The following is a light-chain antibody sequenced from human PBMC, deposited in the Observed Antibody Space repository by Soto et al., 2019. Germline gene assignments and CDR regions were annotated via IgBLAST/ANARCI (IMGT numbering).Light chain of an antibody. Sequence: DIQLTQSPSFLSASVGDRVTITCRASQGISSYLAWFQQKPGRAPNLLIYGASTLQSGVPSRFSGSGSGTDFTLTISNLQPEDFATYYCQQLNAYPTFGQGTKVDIK. CDR2: GAS. V-gene: IGKV1-9*01. J-gene: IGKJ1*01. CDR3: QQLNAYPT. CDR1: QGISSY.